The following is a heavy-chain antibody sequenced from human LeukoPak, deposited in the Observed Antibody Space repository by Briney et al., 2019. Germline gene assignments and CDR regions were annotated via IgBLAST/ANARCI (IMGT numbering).Heavy chain of an antibody. CDR2: MNPNSGNT. Sequence: ASVKVSCKASGYTFTYYDINWVRQATGQGLGWMGWMNPNSGNTGYGQKFQGGVTMTRNTSTSTASMELSSLRSEDTAVYYCARVGSYDAFDIWGQGTMVTVSS. V-gene: IGHV1-8*01. CDR3: ARVGSYDAFDI. CDR1: GYTFTYYD. J-gene: IGHJ3*02.